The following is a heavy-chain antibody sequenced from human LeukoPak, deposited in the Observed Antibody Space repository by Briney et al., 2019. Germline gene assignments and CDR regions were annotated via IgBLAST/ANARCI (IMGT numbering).Heavy chain of an antibody. CDR2: ISAYNGNT. CDR1: GYTFTSYG. J-gene: IGHJ4*02. CDR3: AREVEGSGSYYIAYYFDY. V-gene: IGHV1-18*01. D-gene: IGHD3-10*01. Sequence: ASVKVSCKASGYTFTSYGISWVRRAPGQGLEWMGWISAYNGNTNYAQKLQGRVTMTTDTSTSTAYMELRSLRSDDTAVYYCAREVEGSGSYYIAYYFDYWGQGTLVTVSS.